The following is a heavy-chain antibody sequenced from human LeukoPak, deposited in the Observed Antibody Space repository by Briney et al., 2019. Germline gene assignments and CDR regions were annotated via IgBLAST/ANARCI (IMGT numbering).Heavy chain of an antibody. V-gene: IGHV1-18*01. CDR1: GYTFTSYG. D-gene: IGHD2-2*01. Sequence: ASVKVSCKASGYTFTSYGISWVRQAPGQGLEWMGWISAYNGNTNYSQKLQGRVTMTTDTSTSTAYMELRSLRSDDTAVYYCAGDLGRAGDIVVVPAGGDYWGLGTLVTVSS. CDR3: AGDLGRAGDIVVVPAGGDY. J-gene: IGHJ4*02. CDR2: ISAYNGNT.